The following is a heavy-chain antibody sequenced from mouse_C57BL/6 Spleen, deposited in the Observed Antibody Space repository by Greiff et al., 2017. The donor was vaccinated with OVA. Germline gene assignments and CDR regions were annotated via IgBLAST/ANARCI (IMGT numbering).Heavy chain of an antibody. CDR2: ISRGSSTI. CDR3: ARDYYGSSYFDY. V-gene: IGHV5-17*01. D-gene: IGHD1-1*01. J-gene: IGHJ2*01. CDR1: GFTFSEYG. Sequence: EVQVVESGGGLVKPGGSLKLSCAASGFTFSEYGMHWVRQAPEKGLEWVAYISRGSSTIYYADTVKGRVTISRDNAKNTLFLQMTSLRSEDTAMYYCARDYYGSSYFDYWGQGTTLTVSS.